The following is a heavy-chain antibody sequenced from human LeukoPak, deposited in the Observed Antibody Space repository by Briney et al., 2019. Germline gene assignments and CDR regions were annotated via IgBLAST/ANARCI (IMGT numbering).Heavy chain of an antibody. J-gene: IGHJ4*02. V-gene: IGHV4-34*01. CDR2: INHSGST. CDR1: GGSFSGYY. Sequence: SETLSLTCAAYGGSFSGYYWSWIRQPPGKGLEWIGEINHSGSTNYNPSLKSQVTISVDTSKNQFSLKLSSVTAADTAVYYCARRGYSSSWYVDYWGQGTLVTVSS. D-gene: IGHD6-13*01. CDR3: ARRGYSSSWYVDY.